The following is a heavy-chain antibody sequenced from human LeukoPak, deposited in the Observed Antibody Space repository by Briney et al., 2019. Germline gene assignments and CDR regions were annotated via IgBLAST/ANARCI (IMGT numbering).Heavy chain of an antibody. CDR3: ARGVTTASWFDP. CDR1: GGSFSGYY. D-gene: IGHD4-17*01. CDR2: INHSGST. J-gene: IGHJ5*02. V-gene: IGHV4-34*01. Sequence: PSETLSLTCAVYGGSFSGYYWSWIRQPPGKGLEWIGEINHSGSTNYNPSLKSRVTMSVDTSKNQFSLKLSSVTAADTAVYYCARGVTTASWFDPWGQGTLVTVSS.